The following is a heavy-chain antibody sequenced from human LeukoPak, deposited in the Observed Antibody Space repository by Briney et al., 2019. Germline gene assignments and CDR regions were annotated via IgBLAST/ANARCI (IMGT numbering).Heavy chain of an antibody. CDR3: ARVGGLYYYYYYMDV. CDR2: IYYRGNS. D-gene: IGHD4-23*01. J-gene: IGHJ6*03. V-gene: IGHV4-39*07. CDR1: GGSISSSTYY. Sequence: SETLSLTCTVSGGSISSSTYYWGWIRQPPGKGLEWIGSIYYRGNSYYNPSLKSRVTISVDTSKNHFSLKLRSVTAADTAVYYCARVGGLYYYYYYMDVWGKGTTVTVSS.